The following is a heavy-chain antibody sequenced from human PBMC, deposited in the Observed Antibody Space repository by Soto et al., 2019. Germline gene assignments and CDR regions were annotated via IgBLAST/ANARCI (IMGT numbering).Heavy chain of an antibody. V-gene: IGHV1-3*05. CDR3: ARAAAGTHHYYCGMDV. CDR1: GYTLTSYA. D-gene: IGHD6-13*01. J-gene: IGHJ6*02. CDR2: INAGNGKT. Sequence: QVQLVQSGAEEKKPGASVKVSCKASGYTLTSYAMHWVRQAPGQRLEWMGWINAGNGKTKYSQKFQGRVTITRDTDASTAYMELSSLRSEDTAVYYCARAAAGTHHYYCGMDVWGQGTTVTVSS.